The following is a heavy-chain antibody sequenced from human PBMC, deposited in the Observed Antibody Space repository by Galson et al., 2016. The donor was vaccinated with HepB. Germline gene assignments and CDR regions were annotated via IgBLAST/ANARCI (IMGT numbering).Heavy chain of an antibody. CDR1: GFTFSSYG. CDR3: ARDLGGSSCLDY. D-gene: IGHD6-6*01. CDR2: IWYDGINK. V-gene: IGHV3-33*08. J-gene: IGHJ4*02. Sequence: SLRLSCAASGFTFSSYGMHWVRQAPGKGLEWVAVIWYDGINKYYGDSVQGRFTISRDNSRNTLYLQMNSLRAKDTAVSYCARDLGGSSCLDYWGQGTLVTVSS.